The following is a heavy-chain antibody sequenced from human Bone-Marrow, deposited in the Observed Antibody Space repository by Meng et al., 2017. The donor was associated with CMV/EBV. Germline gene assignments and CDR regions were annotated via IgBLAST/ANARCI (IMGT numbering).Heavy chain of an antibody. Sequence: GESLKISCAASGFTFSDYYMSWIRQAPGKGLEWVSYISSSGSTIYYADSVKGRFTISRDNSKNTLYLQMNSLRAEDTAVYYCAKDIVVVPAAIGLYAFDIWGQGTRVTVSS. V-gene: IGHV3-11*01. CDR1: GFTFSDYY. CDR2: ISSSGSTI. D-gene: IGHD2-2*02. J-gene: IGHJ3*02. CDR3: AKDIVVVPAAIGLYAFDI.